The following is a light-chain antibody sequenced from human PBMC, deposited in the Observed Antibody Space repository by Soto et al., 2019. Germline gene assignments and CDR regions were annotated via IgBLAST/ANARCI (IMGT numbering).Light chain of an antibody. CDR1: SANIGAGYD. V-gene: IGLV1-40*01. Sequence: SALTQPPSVSGAPGQRVTISCTGSSANIGAGYDVNWYQQLPGTAPKLLMYGNNNRPSGVPDRFSGSKSGTSASLAVTGLQAEDEADYYCQSYDSGLSAYVFGTGTKVTVL. CDR2: GNN. J-gene: IGLJ1*01. CDR3: QSYDSGLSAYV.